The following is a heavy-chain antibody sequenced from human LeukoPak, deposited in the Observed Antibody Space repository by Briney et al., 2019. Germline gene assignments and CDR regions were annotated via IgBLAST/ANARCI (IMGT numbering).Heavy chain of an antibody. D-gene: IGHD2-2*02. Sequence: ASVKVSCEASGYTFTSYDIYWVRQTTGQGLEWMGWMNPNSGDTGYAQKFQGRVTMTRDTSISTAYMELSRLRSDDTAIYYCARGARVVPASIGYWGQGTLVTVSS. CDR1: GYTFTSYD. CDR3: ARGARVVPASIGY. V-gene: IGHV1-8*01. CDR2: MNPNSGDT. J-gene: IGHJ4*02.